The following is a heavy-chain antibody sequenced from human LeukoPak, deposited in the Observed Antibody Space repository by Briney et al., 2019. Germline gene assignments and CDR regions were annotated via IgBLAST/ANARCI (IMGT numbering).Heavy chain of an antibody. D-gene: IGHD3-3*01. Sequence: SVKVSCKASGGTFSSYAISWVQQAPGQGLEWMGGIIPIFGTANYAQKFQGRVTITADESTSTAYMELSSLRSEDTAVYYCAKHAWSGYYCLDYWGQGTLVTVSS. CDR3: AKHAWSGYYCLDY. J-gene: IGHJ4*02. CDR1: GGTFSSYA. CDR2: IIPIFGTA. V-gene: IGHV1-69*01.